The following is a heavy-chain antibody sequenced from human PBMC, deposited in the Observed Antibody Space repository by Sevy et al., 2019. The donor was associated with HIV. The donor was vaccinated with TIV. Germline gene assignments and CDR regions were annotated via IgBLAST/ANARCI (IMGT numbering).Heavy chain of an antibody. Sequence: GGSLRLSCAASGFTFSSYEMNWVRQAPGKGLEWVSYISSSGSTIYYEGSVKGRFTVSRDNAKNSLYLQMNSLRAEDTAVYYCAGDGFFCTNGVCYYYYYGMDVWGQGTTVTVSS. CDR3: AGDGFFCTNGVCYYYYYGMDV. D-gene: IGHD2-8*01. CDR2: ISSSGSTI. V-gene: IGHV3-48*03. CDR1: GFTFSSYE. J-gene: IGHJ6*02.